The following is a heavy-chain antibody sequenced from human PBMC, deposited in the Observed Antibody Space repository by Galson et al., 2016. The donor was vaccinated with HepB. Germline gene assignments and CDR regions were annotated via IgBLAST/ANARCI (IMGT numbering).Heavy chain of an antibody. V-gene: IGHV3-48*02. Sequence: SLRLSCAGFGFTFSRSGLNCVRQAPGKGLQWISYLRSSISTIYYADSVKGRFTISRDSAKNSVYLQMDRLRDDDTGVYYCARELVRSAFDLWGQGTLVTVSS. J-gene: IGHJ3*01. CDR3: ARELVRSAFDL. CDR2: LRSSISTI. D-gene: IGHD6-6*01. CDR1: GFTFSRSG.